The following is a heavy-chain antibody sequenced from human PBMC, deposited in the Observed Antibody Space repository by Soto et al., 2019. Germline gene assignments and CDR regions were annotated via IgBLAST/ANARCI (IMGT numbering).Heavy chain of an antibody. Sequence: QVQLVESGGGVVQPGRSLRLSCAASGFTFSSYAMHWVRQAPGKGLEWVAVISYDGSNKYYADSVKGRFTISRDNSKNTLYLQMNSLRAEDTAVYYCARLGELSSYFDYWGQGTLVTVSS. D-gene: IGHD3-16*02. CDR3: ARLGELSSYFDY. CDR2: ISYDGSNK. J-gene: IGHJ4*02. CDR1: GFTFSSYA. V-gene: IGHV3-30-3*01.